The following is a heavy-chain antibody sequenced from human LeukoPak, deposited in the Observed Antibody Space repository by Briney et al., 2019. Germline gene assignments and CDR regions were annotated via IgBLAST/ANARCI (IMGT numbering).Heavy chain of an antibody. Sequence: SETLSLTCTISGASISSFYWSWIRQPPGKGLEWIGCINYSGSTNYNPSLKSRVTISIDTSKNQFSLKLSSVTAADTAVYYCARDHGANPSAFDYWGKGTLVTVSS. J-gene: IGHJ4*02. V-gene: IGHV4-59*12. CDR2: INYSGST. CDR3: ARDHGANPSAFDY. D-gene: IGHD1-26*01. CDR1: GASISSFY.